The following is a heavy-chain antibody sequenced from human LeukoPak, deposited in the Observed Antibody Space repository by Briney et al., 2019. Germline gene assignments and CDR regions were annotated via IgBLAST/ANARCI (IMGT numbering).Heavy chain of an antibody. Sequence: SETLSLTCSVSGGSISSLYWSWIRQPPGKGLEWIGYIYYTGSTNYNPSLKSRVTMFVDMSKNQFYLRLSSVTAADTAVYYCARHRAYSSSSPFDYWGQGTLVTVSS. J-gene: IGHJ4*02. CDR2: IYYTGST. D-gene: IGHD6-6*01. CDR3: ARHRAYSSSSPFDY. V-gene: IGHV4-59*08. CDR1: GGSISSLY.